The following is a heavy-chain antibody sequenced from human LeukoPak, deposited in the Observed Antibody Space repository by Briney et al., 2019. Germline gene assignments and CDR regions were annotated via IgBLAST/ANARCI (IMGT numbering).Heavy chain of an antibody. J-gene: IGHJ4*02. CDR1: GFTFRSYG. V-gene: IGHV3-30*18. CDR2: ISYDGSNK. D-gene: IGHD6-19*01. CDR3: AKDSSGAWAYFDY. Sequence: PGGSLRLSCAASGFTFRSYGMHWVRQAPGKGLEWVAVISYDGSNKYYADSVKGRFTISRDNSKNTLYLQVNNLRAEDTAVYYCAKDSSGAWAYFDYWGQGTLVTVSS.